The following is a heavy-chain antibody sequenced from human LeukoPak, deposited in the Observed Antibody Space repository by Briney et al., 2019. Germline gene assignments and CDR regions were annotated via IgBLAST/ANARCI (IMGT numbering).Heavy chain of an antibody. Sequence: SETLSLTCTVSGGSISSSSYYWGWIRQPPGKGLEWIGSIYYSGSTYYNPSLKSRVTISVDTSKNQFSLKLSSVTAADTAVYYCARAPAARGWFDPWGQGTLVTVSS. J-gene: IGHJ5*02. V-gene: IGHV4-39*01. CDR3: ARAPAARGWFDP. CDR2: IYYSGST. CDR1: GGSISSSSYY. D-gene: IGHD6-6*01.